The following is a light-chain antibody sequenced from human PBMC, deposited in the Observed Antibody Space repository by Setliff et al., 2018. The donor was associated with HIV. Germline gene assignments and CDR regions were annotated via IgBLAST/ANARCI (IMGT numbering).Light chain of an antibody. CDR1: SSDVGGYDY. J-gene: IGLJ3*02. V-gene: IGLV2-8*01. CDR2: EVN. CDR3: QCYDTTLSAWV. Sequence: SVLTQPPSASGSPGQSVTISCTGTSSDVGGYDYVSWYQQHPGKAPKLMIHEVNKRPSGVPDRFSGSKSDNTASLAITGLQAEDEADYYCQCYDTTLSAWVFGGGTK.